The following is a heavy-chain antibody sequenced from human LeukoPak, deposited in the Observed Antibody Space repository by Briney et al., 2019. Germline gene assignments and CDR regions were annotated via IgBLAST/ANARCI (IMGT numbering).Heavy chain of an antibody. CDR1: GFAFSTYS. CDR3: AKGLYHYYGSGSYTLEY. D-gene: IGHD3-10*01. V-gene: IGHV3-23*01. CDR2: ISGGGTDT. Sequence: GGSLRLSCAASGFAFSTYSMSWVRQAPGKGLEWVSAISGGGTDTYYSDSVKGRFTISRDNSKNTVYLQMNSLRAEDTAVYYCAKGLYHYYGSGSYTLEYWGQGTQVTVSS. J-gene: IGHJ4*02.